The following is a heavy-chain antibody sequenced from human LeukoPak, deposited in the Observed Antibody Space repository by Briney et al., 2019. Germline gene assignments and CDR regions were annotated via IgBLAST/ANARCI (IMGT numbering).Heavy chain of an antibody. CDR1: GYTHTELS. CDR2: FDPEDGGT. V-gene: IGHV1-24*01. CDR3: ATVGVRIVATTYNWFDP. J-gene: IGHJ5*02. D-gene: IGHD5-12*01. Sequence: ASVKVSCKVSGYTHTELSMHWVRQAPGKGLEWMGGFDPEDGGTIYAQKFQGRVTMTEDTSTDTAYMELSSLRSEDTAVYYCATVGVRIVATTYNWFDPWGQGTLVTVSS.